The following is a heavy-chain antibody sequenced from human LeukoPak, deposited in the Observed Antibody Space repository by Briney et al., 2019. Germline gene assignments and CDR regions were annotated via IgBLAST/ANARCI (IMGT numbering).Heavy chain of an antibody. Sequence: SETLSLTCSVSGGSISSYYWSWIRQPPGKRREWIGDIHHSGSTHYNPSLKSRVTISMDTSKNQFSLKLSSVTAADTAVYYCARETSWLGGDAFDIWGPGTMVSVSS. CDR3: ARETSWLGGDAFDI. CDR1: GGSISSYY. D-gene: IGHD2-2*01. J-gene: IGHJ3*02. CDR2: IHHSGST. V-gene: IGHV4-59*01.